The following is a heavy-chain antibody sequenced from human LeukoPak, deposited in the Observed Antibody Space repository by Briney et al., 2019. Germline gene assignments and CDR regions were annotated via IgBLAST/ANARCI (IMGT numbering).Heavy chain of an antibody. CDR2: MNPNSGNT. D-gene: IGHD3-3*01. CDR1: GYTFTSYD. CDR3: ARDTPPYYDFWSGYYTAPYNWFDP. Sequence: ASVKVSCKASGYTFTSYDINWVRQATGQGLEWIGWMNPNSGNTGYAQKFQGRVTMTRDTSISTAYMELSRLRSDDTAVYYCARDTPPYYDFWSGYYTAPYNWFDPWGQGTLVTVSS. J-gene: IGHJ5*02. V-gene: IGHV1-8*01.